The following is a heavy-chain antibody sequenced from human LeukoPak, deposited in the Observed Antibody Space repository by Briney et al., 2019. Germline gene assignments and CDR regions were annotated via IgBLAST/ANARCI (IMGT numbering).Heavy chain of an antibody. Sequence: ASVKVSCKASGYTFTGYYMHWVRQAPGQGLEWMGWINPNSGGTNYAQKFQGRVTMTRDTSISTAYMELSRLRSDDTAVYYCARANVGATKLGAVDYYYYMDVWGKGTTVTVSS. CDR3: ARANVGATKLGAVDYYYYMDV. V-gene: IGHV1-2*02. CDR2: INPNSGGT. J-gene: IGHJ6*03. D-gene: IGHD1-26*01. CDR1: GYTFTGYY.